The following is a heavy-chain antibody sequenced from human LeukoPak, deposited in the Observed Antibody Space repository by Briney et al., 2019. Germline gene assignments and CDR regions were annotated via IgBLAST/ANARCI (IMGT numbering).Heavy chain of an antibody. Sequence: ASVKVSCKASGFTFTSYDINWVRQASGQGLEWTGWMNPNNGNTGYAQKFQGRVTMTRDTSISTAYMELRGLSSEDTAVYYCVRDGEGVAISVNYWFDPWGQGTLVTVSS. CDR2: MNPNNGNT. CDR1: GFTFTSYD. V-gene: IGHV1-8*01. D-gene: IGHD3-10*01. J-gene: IGHJ5*02. CDR3: VRDGEGVAISVNYWFDP.